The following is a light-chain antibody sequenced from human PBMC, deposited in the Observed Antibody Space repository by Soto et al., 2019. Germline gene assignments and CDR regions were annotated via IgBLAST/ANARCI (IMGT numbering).Light chain of an antibody. CDR3: QQYDNLPLT. CDR2: DAS. J-gene: IGKJ4*01. CDR1: QDISNY. Sequence: DIPMTQSPSSLSASVGDRVTITCQASQDISNYLNWYQQKPGKAPKLLIYDASNLETVVPSRFSGSVSGTDFTFTISSLQPEDIATYYCQQYDNLPLTFGGGTKVEIK. V-gene: IGKV1-33*01.